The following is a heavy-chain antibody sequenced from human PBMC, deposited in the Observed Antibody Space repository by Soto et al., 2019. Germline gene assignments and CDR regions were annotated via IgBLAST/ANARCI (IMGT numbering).Heavy chain of an antibody. CDR1: GFTFSNAW. D-gene: IGHD1-1*01. CDR3: PTDGRTDLAS. CDR2: IKSKSDGGTT. V-gene: IGHV3-15*07. J-gene: IGHJ4*02. Sequence: EVQLVESGGGLVKPGGSLRLSCAASGFTFSNAWMNWVRQAPGKGLEWVGRIKSKSDGGTTDYAAPVKGTFTISRDDSKTTRNLKMKSLKTEATAFYYCPTDGRTDLASWGRGPWFPVS.